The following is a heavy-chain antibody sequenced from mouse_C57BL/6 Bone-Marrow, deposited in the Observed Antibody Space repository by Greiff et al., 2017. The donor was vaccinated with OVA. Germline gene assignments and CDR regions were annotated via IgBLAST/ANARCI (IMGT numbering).Heavy chain of an antibody. V-gene: IGHV1-64*01. CDR3: ATNPWDWYFDV. D-gene: IGHD4-1*01. Sequence: QVQLQQPGAELVKPGASVKLSCKASGYTFTSYWMHWVKQRPGQGLEWIGMIHPNSGSTNYNEKFKSKATLTVDKSSSTAYMQLSSLTSEDSAVYYCATNPWDWYFDVWGTGTTVTVSS. CDR2: IHPNSGST. J-gene: IGHJ1*03. CDR1: GYTFTSYW.